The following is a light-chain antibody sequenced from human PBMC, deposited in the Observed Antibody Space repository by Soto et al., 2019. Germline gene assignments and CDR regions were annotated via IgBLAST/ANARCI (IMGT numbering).Light chain of an antibody. Sequence: EVVMTQSPATLSVSPGDTATLSCRASQSISSSLAWYQQKPGQTPKLLIFDASTRATGVPARFSGGGSGTEFTLTINSLQSEDFAVYYCQRYNRWPLSFGGGTKVDIK. CDR2: DAS. CDR3: QRYNRWPLS. V-gene: IGKV3-15*01. J-gene: IGKJ4*01. CDR1: QSISSS.